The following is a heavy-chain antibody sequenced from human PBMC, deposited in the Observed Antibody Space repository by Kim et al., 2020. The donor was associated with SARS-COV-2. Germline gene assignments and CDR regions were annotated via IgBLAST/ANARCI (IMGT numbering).Heavy chain of an antibody. CDR1: GLTFSSHA. CDR2: ISGGGGTT. J-gene: IGHJ4*02. Sequence: GGSLRLSCAAPGLTFSSHAMSWVRQAPRKGLEWVSAISGGGGTTYYADSVKGRFTISRDNSKNTLYLQMNSLRAEDTTVYYCAKDPPPQTSGWYKGGQGTLVTVSS. V-gene: IGHV3-23*01. D-gene: IGHD6-19*01. CDR3: AKDPPPQTSGWYK.